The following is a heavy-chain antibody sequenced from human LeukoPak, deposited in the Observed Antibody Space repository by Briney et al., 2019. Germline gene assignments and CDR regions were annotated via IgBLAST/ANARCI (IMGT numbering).Heavy chain of an antibody. CDR1: GGSFSGYY. CDR3: ARGGRYSYGSRYIFDY. D-gene: IGHD5-18*01. CDR2: INHSGST. Sequence: SETLSLTCAVYGGSFSGYYWSWIRQPPGKGLEWIGEINHSGSTNYNPSLKSRVTISVDTSKNRFSLKLSSVTAADTAVYYCARGGRYSYGSRYIFDYWGQGTLVTVSS. V-gene: IGHV4-34*01. J-gene: IGHJ4*02.